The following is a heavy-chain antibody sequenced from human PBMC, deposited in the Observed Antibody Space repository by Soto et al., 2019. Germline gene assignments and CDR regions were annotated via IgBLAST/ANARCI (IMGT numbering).Heavy chain of an antibody. CDR2: VSSSGNT. J-gene: IGHJ6*02. CDR1: GGSMGNYY. Sequence: QVQLQESGPGLVKPSETLSLTCTVSGGSMGNYYWFWIRQFAGKELEWIGRVSSSGNTNDNPSLKSRATLSIDTSKNQFSLKLSSVTAADTAVYYCARADYDILTGSYAVDGWGQGTTVTVSS. V-gene: IGHV4-4*07. CDR3: ARADYDILTGSYAVDG. D-gene: IGHD3-9*01.